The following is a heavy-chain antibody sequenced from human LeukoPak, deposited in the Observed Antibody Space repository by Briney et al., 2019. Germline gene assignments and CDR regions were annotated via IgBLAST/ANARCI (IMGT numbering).Heavy chain of an antibody. CDR3: AKAYYYDSSGPFDY. Sequence: GGSLRLYCAAAGFTFSSYGMHWVRQAPGKGLEGVAFIRYDGSNKYYADSVKGRFTISSDNSKNTLYLQMNSLGAEDTAVYYCAKAYYYDSSGPFDYWGHGTLVTVSS. CDR2: IRYDGSNK. V-gene: IGHV3-30*02. J-gene: IGHJ4*01. CDR1: GFTFSSYG. D-gene: IGHD3-22*01.